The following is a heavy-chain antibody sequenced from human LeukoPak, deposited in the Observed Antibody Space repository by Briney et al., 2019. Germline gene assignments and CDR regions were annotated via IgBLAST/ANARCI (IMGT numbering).Heavy chain of an antibody. CDR2: IYYSGST. D-gene: IGHD3-9*01. J-gene: IGHJ6*03. CDR1: GGSISSSYSY. Sequence: PSETLSLTCTVSGGSISSSYSYWGWIRQPPGKGLEWIGNIYYSGSTYYSPSLTSRATVSVDTSENQFSLKLSSVTAADTAVYYCARGAVWFDWLGGYHMDVWGKGTTVIVSS. V-gene: IGHV4-39*07. CDR3: ARGAVWFDWLGGYHMDV.